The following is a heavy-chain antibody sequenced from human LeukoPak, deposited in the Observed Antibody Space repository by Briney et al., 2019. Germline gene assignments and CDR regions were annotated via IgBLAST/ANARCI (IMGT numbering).Heavy chain of an antibody. J-gene: IGHJ6*03. CDR3: ARDARNTYYYGSGSYYPYYYYYYMDV. D-gene: IGHD3-10*01. CDR1: GYTFTSYD. Sequence: ASVKVSCKASGYTFTSYDINWVRQASGQGLEWMGWMNPNTGNTGYAQKFQGRVTITRNTSISTVYMELSSLRSEDAAVYYCARDARNTYYYGSGSYYPYYYYYYMDVWGKGTTVTISS. V-gene: IGHV1-8*03. CDR2: MNPNTGNT.